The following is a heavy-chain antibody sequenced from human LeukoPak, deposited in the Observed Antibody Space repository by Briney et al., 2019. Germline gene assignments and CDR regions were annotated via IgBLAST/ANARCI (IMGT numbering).Heavy chain of an antibody. CDR3: AKGRCSSTSCPYYFDY. CDR1: GFTFSSYA. Sequence: GGSLRLSCAASGFTFSSYAMSWVRQAPGKGLEWVSVISGSGGGTHYADSVKGRFTISRDNSKNTLYLQMNSLRAEDTARYYCAKGRCSSTSCPYYFDYWGQGTLVTVSS. CDR2: ISGSGGGT. D-gene: IGHD2-2*01. V-gene: IGHV3-23*01. J-gene: IGHJ4*02.